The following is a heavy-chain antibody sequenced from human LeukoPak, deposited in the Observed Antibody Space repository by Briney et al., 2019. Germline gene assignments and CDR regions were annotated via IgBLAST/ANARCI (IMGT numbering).Heavy chain of an antibody. V-gene: IGHV1-2*02. CDR3: ARDCGGGTSCYRSWFDP. D-gene: IGHD2-2*01. Sequence: ASVKVSCKASGYTFTGYYMHWVRQAPGQGLEWMGWINPNSGGTNYAQKFQGRVTTTRDTSISTAYMELSRLRSDDTAVYYCARDCGGGTSCYRSWFDPWGQGTLVTVSS. CDR2: INPNSGGT. J-gene: IGHJ5*02. CDR1: GYTFTGYY.